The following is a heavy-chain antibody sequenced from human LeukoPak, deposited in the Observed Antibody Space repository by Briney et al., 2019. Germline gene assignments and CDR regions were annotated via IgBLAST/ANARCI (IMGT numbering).Heavy chain of an antibody. Sequence: SETLSLTCAVYGGSFSGYYWSWIRQPPGKGLEWIGEINHSGSTNYNPSLKSRVTISVDTSKNQFPLKLSSVTAADTAVYYCARDFVRPMAAAVGYYYYGMDVWGQGTTVTVSS. D-gene: IGHD6-13*01. CDR1: GGSFSGYY. CDR2: INHSGST. CDR3: ARDFVRPMAAAVGYYYYGMDV. V-gene: IGHV4-34*01. J-gene: IGHJ6*02.